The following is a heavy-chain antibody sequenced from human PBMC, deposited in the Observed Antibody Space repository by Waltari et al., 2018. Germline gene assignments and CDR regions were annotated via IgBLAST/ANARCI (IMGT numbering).Heavy chain of an antibody. CDR1: GYTFSTYG. CDR3: ARTYYYDSRDFDH. J-gene: IGHJ4*02. D-gene: IGHD3-22*01. Sequence: QVQMVQSGPEVKKPGASVNVSCQYSGYTFSTYGISWVRLASGQGLEWMGWISGYNCNTTYAPKVQGRVTVTTDTSTGTTYMELRSLRSDDTAVYYCARTYYYDSRDFDHWGQGTLVTVSS. CDR2: ISGYNCNT. V-gene: IGHV1-18*04.